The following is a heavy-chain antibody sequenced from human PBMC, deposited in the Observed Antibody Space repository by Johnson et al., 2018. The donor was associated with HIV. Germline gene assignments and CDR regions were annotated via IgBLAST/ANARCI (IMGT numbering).Heavy chain of an antibody. J-gene: IGHJ3*02. V-gene: IGHV3-9*01. D-gene: IGHD4-23*01. CDR2: ISWNSGRI. Sequence: VQLVESGGGLVQPGRSLRLSCAASGFTFDDYAMHWVRQAPGKGLEWVSGISWNSGRIGDADAVKCRFTISRDNAKNSMYLQMKSLRAEDTAMYYCARAPGKGYGGNSGGLNVCGQGTMVTVSSGKMTFHIWGQGTMVTVSS. CDR3: ARAPGKGYGGNSGGLNVCGQGTMVTVSSGKMTFHI. CDR1: GFTFDDYA.